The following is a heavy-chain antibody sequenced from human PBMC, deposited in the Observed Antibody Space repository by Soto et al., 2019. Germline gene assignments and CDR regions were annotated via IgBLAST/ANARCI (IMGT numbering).Heavy chain of an antibody. J-gene: IGHJ4*02. V-gene: IGHV3-30-3*01. CDR1: GFTFSRHT. CDR2: ISDDGSNT. D-gene: IGHD3-3*01. CDR3: ASEVYYDFWSGFNTHPYYCDD. Sequence: QVQLVESGGGVVQPGRSLRLSCAASGFTFSRHTMHWVRQAPGKGLEWVAAISDDGSNTYYADSVKGRFTISSDNSKNTLYLPMNSLSSEDTAVHNCASEVYYDFWSGFNTHPYYCDDWGQGTLVTASS.